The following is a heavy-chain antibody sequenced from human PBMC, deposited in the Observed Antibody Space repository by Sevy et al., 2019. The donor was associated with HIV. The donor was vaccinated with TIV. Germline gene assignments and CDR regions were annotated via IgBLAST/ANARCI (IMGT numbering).Heavy chain of an antibody. J-gene: IGHJ2*01. D-gene: IGHD2-21*01. CDR1: GYTFDSHD. Sequence: ASVKVSCKASGYTFDSHDINWIRQAPGQGLEWMEWMNPNSGNTGYAQRFQGRVTMTRTTSISTAYMERNGLRSEDTALYYCARGLSFSYAKRGDWVNWYFDLWGRGTLVTVSS. CDR2: MNPNSGNT. CDR3: ARGLSFSYAKRGDWVNWYFDL. V-gene: IGHV1-8*01.